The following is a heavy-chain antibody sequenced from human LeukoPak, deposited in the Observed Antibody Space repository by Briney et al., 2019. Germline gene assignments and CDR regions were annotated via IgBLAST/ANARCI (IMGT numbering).Heavy chain of an antibody. CDR3: ARDSGVVLVDY. CDR2: INPSGGST. CDR1: GYTFTSYY. V-gene: IGHV1-46*01. J-gene: IGHJ4*02. Sequence: GASAKVSCKASGYTFTSYYMHWVRQAPGQGLEWMGIINPSGGSTSYAQKSQGRVTMTRDTSTSTVYMELSSLRSEDTAVYYCARDSGVVLVDYWGQGTLVTVSS. D-gene: IGHD3-22*01.